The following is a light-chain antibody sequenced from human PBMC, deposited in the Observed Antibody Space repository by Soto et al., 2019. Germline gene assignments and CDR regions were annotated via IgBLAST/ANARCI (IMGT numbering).Light chain of an antibody. CDR1: ALPKQY. V-gene: IGLV3-25*03. J-gene: IGLJ3*02. CDR3: QSADSSGTYRV. CDR2: KDS. Sequence: SYELTQPPSVSVSPGQTARITCSGDALPKQYAYWYQQKPGKAPVLVIYKDSERPSGIPERISGSSSGTTVTLTISGVQAEDEADYYCQSADSSGTYRVFGGGTKLTVL.